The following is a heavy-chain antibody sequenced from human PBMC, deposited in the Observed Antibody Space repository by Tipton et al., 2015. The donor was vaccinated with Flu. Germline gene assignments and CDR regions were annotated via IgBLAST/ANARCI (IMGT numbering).Heavy chain of an antibody. D-gene: IGHD6-13*01. J-gene: IGHJ6*02. CDR3: ARDSGGGPAAASGEEYGTDA. CDR2: IYHNGST. CDR1: GDSISTSNW. V-gene: IGHV4-4*02. Sequence: SLRLSCAVSGDSISTSNWWSWVRQPPGKGLEWIGEIYHNGSTNYNPSLKSRVSISVDNSKNQFSLKLTSVTAADTAVYYCARDSGGGPAAASGEEYGTDAWGQGTTVTVSS.